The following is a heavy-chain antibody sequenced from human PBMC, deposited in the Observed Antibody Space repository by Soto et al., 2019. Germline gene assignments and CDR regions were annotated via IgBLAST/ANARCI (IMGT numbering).Heavy chain of an antibody. CDR3: ARDQGYYDSSGYFDY. CDR1: GFTFSDYY. V-gene: IGHV3-11*01. Sequence: PGGSLRLSCAASGFTFSDYYMSWIRQAPGKGLEWVSYTSSSGSIIYYADSVKGRFTISRDNARNSLYLQLNSLRAEDTAVYYCARDQGYYDSSGYFDYWGQGTLVTVSS. D-gene: IGHD3-22*01. J-gene: IGHJ4*02. CDR2: TSSSGSII.